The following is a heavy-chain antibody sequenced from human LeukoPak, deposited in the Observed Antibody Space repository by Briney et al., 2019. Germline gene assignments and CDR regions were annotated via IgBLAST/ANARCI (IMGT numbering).Heavy chain of an antibody. CDR3: ARSDGYGLVGI. Sequence: SETLSLTCSVSGVSISSGSNYWGWIRQPPGKTLEWIGSIYSRGNTYYNPSLKSRVIILIDTAKNHFSLNLSSVTAADTTVYYCARSDGYGLVGIWGQGTMVTVSS. V-gene: IGHV4-39*07. CDR2: IYSRGNT. J-gene: IGHJ3*02. CDR1: GVSISSGSNY. D-gene: IGHD3-10*01.